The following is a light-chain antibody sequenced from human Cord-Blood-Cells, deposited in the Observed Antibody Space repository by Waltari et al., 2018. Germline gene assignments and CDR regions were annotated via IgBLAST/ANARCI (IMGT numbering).Light chain of an antibody. CDR3: QQYNNWPLT. CDR2: DAS. Sequence: EIVLTQSPATLSVSPAERATLSCRASQSVSSNLAWYQQKPGQAPRLLIYDASTRATGIPARLSSSRSGTEFTPTISSLQSEDFAVYYCQQYNNWPLTFGGGTKVEIK. CDR1: QSVSSN. J-gene: IGKJ4*01. V-gene: IGKV3-15*01.